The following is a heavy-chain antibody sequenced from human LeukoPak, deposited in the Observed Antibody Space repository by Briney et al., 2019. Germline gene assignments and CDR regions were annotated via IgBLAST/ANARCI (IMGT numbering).Heavy chain of an antibody. CDR2: IYYSGST. Sequence: PSETLSLTCTVSGGSIGSYYWSWIRQPPGKGLEWIGYIYYSGSTNYNPSLKSRATISVDTSKNQFSLMLSSVTAADTAVYYCARRDYYDSSGYYYEGAFDIWGQGTMVTVSS. D-gene: IGHD3-22*01. CDR1: GGSIGSYY. CDR3: ARRDYYDSSGYYYEGAFDI. J-gene: IGHJ3*02. V-gene: IGHV4-59*01.